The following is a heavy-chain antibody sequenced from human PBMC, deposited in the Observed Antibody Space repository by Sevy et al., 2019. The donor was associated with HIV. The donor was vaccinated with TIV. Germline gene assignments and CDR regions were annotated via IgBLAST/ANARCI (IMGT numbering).Heavy chain of an antibody. D-gene: IGHD2-15*01. J-gene: IGHJ6*02. Sequence: GGSLRLSCAASGFTFSSYEMNWVRQAPGKGLEWVSYISSSGSTIYYADSVKGRFTISRDNAKNSLYLQMNSLRAEDTAVYYCARDNGGNDYYYGMDVWGQGTTVTVSS. CDR2: ISSSGSTI. CDR1: GFTFSSYE. V-gene: IGHV3-48*03. CDR3: ARDNGGNDYYYGMDV.